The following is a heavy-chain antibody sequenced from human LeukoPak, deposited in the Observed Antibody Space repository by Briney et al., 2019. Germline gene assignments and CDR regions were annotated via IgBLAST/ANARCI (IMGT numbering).Heavy chain of an antibody. J-gene: IGHJ3*02. Sequence: GGSLRLSCEASGFSFSIYNMNWVRLAPGKGLEWVSSISGSSSHVWYADSVKGRFTSSRDNAKHSLYLQMSSLRVEDTAVYYCARDQYYSDSSGYPYDIWGQGTMVTVSS. D-gene: IGHD3-22*01. CDR3: ARDQYYSDSSGYPYDI. CDR2: ISGSSSHV. CDR1: GFSFSIYN. V-gene: IGHV3-21*01.